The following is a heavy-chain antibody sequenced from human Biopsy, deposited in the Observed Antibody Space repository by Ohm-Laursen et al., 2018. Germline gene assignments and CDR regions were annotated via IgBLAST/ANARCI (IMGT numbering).Heavy chain of an antibody. CDR1: GLTFSRYS. Sequence: SLRLSCAATGLTFSRYSMHWVRQAPGKGLEWVSSISSSSNFIYYGDLVKGRFTISRDNAKDSLYLQMNSLRAEDTAVYYCARVLLPAAAVHYGMDVWGQGTTVTVSS. J-gene: IGHJ6*02. D-gene: IGHD2-2*01. V-gene: IGHV3-21*01. CDR2: ISSSSNFI. CDR3: ARVLLPAAAVHYGMDV.